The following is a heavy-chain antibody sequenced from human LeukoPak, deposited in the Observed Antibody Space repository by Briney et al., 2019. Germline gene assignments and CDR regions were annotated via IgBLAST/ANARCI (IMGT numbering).Heavy chain of an antibody. J-gene: IGHJ6*02. CDR2: INPSGGST. CDR1: GYTFTSYY. V-gene: IGHV1-46*01. CDR3: ARDFPHGDASEGMDV. D-gene: IGHD4-17*01. Sequence: ASVKVSCKASGYTFTSYYMHWVRQAPGQGLEWMGIINPSGGSTSYAQKFQGRVTMTRDTSTSTVYMELSSLRSEDTAVYYCARDFPHGDASEGMDVWGQGTTVTVSS.